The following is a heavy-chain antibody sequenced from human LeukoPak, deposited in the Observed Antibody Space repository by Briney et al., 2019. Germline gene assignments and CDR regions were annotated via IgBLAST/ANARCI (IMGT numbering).Heavy chain of an antibody. V-gene: IGHV3-21*01. CDR1: GFTFSNYN. CDR2: ISSSSSYI. D-gene: IGHD5-18*01. Sequence: GGSLRLSCAVSGFTFSNYNMNWVRQAPGKGLEWVSSISSSSSYIYYADSVKGRFTISRDNAKNSLYLQMNSLRAEDTAVYYCAREGDTAMVTVDYWGQGTLVTVSS. CDR3: AREGDTAMVTVDY. J-gene: IGHJ4*02.